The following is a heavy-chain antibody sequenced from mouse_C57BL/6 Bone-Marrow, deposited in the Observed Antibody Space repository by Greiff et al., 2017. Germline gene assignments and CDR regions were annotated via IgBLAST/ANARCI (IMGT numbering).Heavy chain of an antibody. CDR1: GYAFSSSW. Sequence: QVQLQQSGPELVKPGASVKISCKASGYAFSSSWMNWVKQRPGKGLEWIGRIYPGDGDTNYNGKFKGKATLTADKSSSTAYMQLSSLTSEDSAVCFCSRQAYGYLFDYWGQGTTLTVSS. J-gene: IGHJ2*01. D-gene: IGHD2-2*01. CDR2: IYPGDGDT. CDR3: SRQAYGYLFDY. V-gene: IGHV1-82*01.